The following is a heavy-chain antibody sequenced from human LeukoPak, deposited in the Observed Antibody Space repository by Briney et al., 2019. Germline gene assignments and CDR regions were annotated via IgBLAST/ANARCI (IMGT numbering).Heavy chain of an antibody. V-gene: IGHV3-20*04. Sequence: GGSLRLSCAASGFTFDDYGMSWFRQAPGKGLEWVSGINWNGGSTGYADSVKGRFTISRDNAKNSLYLQVNSLRAEDTALYYCARGSSGYYDEHDCWGQGTLVTVSS. J-gene: IGHJ4*02. CDR2: INWNGGST. D-gene: IGHD3-22*01. CDR3: ARGSSGYYDEHDC. CDR1: GFTFDDYG.